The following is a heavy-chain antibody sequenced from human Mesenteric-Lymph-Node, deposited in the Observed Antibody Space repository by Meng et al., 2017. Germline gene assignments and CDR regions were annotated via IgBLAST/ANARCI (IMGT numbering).Heavy chain of an antibody. J-gene: IGHJ4*02. CDR1: GYTFTGYF. V-gene: IGHV1-2*02. Sequence: QAERVQSGAEVKKPGASGKVSCEASGYTFTGYFMHWVRQAPGQGLEWMGWINPNSGGTNYVQKFQGRVTMTRDTSTSTAYMEVSRVTSDDTAVYYCARARDSYGPYDYWGQGTLVTVSS. D-gene: IGHD5-18*01. CDR2: INPNSGGT. CDR3: ARARDSYGPYDY.